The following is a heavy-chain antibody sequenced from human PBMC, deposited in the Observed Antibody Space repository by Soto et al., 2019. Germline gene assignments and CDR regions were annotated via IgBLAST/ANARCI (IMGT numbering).Heavy chain of an antibody. Sequence: SETLSLTCTVSGGSISSYYWSWIRQPPGKGLEWIGYVYNSGSTNYNPSLKSRVTISIDTSKNQFSLKLTSLTATDTAVYYCARGGPSSKWLDPWGQGPLVTVS. CDR1: GGSISSYY. V-gene: IGHV4-59*01. CDR3: ARGGPSSKWLDP. J-gene: IGHJ5*02. CDR2: VYNSGST.